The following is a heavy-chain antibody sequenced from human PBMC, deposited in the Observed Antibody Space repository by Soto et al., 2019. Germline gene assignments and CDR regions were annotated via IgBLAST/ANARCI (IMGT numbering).Heavy chain of an antibody. V-gene: IGHV1-69*02. J-gene: IGHJ4*02. Sequence: SVKVSFKASGGTFSSYTISWVRQAPGQGLEWMGRIIPILGIANYAQKFQGRVTITADKSTSTAYMELSSLRSEDTAVYYCASVDFGCSGGSCYYFDYWGQGTLVTVSS. CDR1: GGTFSSYT. CDR2: IIPILGIA. CDR3: ASVDFGCSGGSCYYFDY. D-gene: IGHD2-15*01.